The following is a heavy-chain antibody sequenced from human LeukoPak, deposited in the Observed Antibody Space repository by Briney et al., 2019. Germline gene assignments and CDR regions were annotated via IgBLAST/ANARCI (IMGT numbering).Heavy chain of an antibody. CDR1: GFTFSSYA. CDR3: GKSRGGAYDSSGYYYGLDY. Sequence: GGSLRLSCAASGFTFSSYAMSWVRQAPGKGLEWVSAISGSGGSTYYADSVKGRFTISRDNSKNTLYLQMNSLRAEDTAVYYCGKSRGGAYDSSGYYYGLDYWGQGTLVTVSS. D-gene: IGHD3-22*01. CDR2: ISGSGGST. J-gene: IGHJ4*02. V-gene: IGHV3-23*01.